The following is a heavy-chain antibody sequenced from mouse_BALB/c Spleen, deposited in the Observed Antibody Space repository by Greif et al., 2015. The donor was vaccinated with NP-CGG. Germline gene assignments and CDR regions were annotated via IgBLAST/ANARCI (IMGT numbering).Heavy chain of an antibody. Sequence: VPLQPSGAELVRPGTSVKISCKASGYAFTNYWLGWVKPRPGHGLEWIGDIYPGSGNTYYNEKFKGKATLTADKSSSTAYMQLSSLTSEDSAVYFCARSRIYYYGSSYVDAMDYWGQGTSVTVSS. J-gene: IGHJ4*01. CDR1: GYAFTNYW. CDR3: ARSRIYYYGSSYVDAMDY. D-gene: IGHD1-1*01. CDR2: IYPGSGNT. V-gene: IGHV1-63*01.